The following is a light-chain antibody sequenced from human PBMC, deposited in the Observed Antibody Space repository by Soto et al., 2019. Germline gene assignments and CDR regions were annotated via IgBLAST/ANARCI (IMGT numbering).Light chain of an antibody. CDR2: GNS. J-gene: IGLJ2*01. CDR1: SSNIGAGYD. V-gene: IGLV1-40*01. Sequence: VLTQPPSVSGAPGQRVTISCTGSSSNIGAGYDLHWYQQLPGTAPKLLIYGNSNRPSGVPDRFSGSKSGTSASLAITGLQAEDEADYYCQSYDSSLSGVVFGGGTKLTVL. CDR3: QSYDSSLSGVV.